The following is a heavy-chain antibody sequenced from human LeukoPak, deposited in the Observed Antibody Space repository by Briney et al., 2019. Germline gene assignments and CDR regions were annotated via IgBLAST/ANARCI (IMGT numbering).Heavy chain of an antibody. Sequence: SETLSLTCTVSGGSISSYYWGWIRQPPGKGLEWIGSIYYSGSTNYNPSLKSRVTMSVDTSKNQFSLKLSSVTAADTAVYYCARQSRATLEFDYWGQGTLVTVSS. CDR1: GGSISSYY. CDR3: ARQSRATLEFDY. CDR2: IYYSGST. D-gene: IGHD1-26*01. V-gene: IGHV4-59*08. J-gene: IGHJ4*02.